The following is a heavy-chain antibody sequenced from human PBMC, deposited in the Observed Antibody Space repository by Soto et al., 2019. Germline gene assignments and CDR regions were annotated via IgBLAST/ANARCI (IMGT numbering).Heavy chain of an antibody. CDR1: IQASEFASYT. CDR2: ISVGGDST. V-gene: IGHV3-23*01. Sequence: HPGGSLRLSCTASIQASEFASYTINWVRQAPGQGLEWVSVISVGGDSTDYADAVKGRFTISRDNSESTLYLQMNSLRAEDTAVYYCATRLILDSWGQGTLVTVSS. J-gene: IGHJ4*02. D-gene: IGHD2-21*01. CDR3: ATRLILDS.